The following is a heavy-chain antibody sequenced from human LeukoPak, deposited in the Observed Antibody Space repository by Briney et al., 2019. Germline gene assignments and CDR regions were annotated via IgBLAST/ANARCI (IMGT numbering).Heavy chain of an antibody. CDR3: ARAAYSSTWYSRYFDL. V-gene: IGHV3-11*04. CDR1: GFTFSDYY. CDR2: ISSSGSTI. Sequence: GGSLRLSCAASGFTFSDYYMSWIRQAPGKGLEWVSYISSSGSTIYYADSVKGRFTISRDNAKNSLYLQMNSLRAEDTAVYYCARAAYSSTWYSRYFDLWGRGTLVTVSS. J-gene: IGHJ2*01. D-gene: IGHD6-13*01.